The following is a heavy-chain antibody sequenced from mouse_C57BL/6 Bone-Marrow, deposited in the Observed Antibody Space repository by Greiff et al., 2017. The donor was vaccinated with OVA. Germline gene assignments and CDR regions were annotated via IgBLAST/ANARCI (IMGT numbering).Heavy chain of an antibody. V-gene: IGHV5-4*03. CDR2: ISDGGSYT. CDR3: ARSNWAWFAY. Sequence: EVKLVESGGGLVKPGGSLKLSCAASGFTFSSYAMSWVRQTPEKRLEWVATISDGGSYTYYPDNVKGRFTISRDNAKNNLYLQMSHLKSEDTAMYYCARSNWAWFAYWGQGTLVTVSA. J-gene: IGHJ3*01. CDR1: GFTFSSYA. D-gene: IGHD4-1*01.